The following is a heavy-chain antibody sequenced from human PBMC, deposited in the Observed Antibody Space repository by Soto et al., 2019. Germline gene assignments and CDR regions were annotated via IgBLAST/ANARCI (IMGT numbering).Heavy chain of an antibody. CDR3: ARSSISGIFYYYY. CDR1: GGSFSSYA. Sequence: VKVSFKASGGSFSSYAISWVRQAPGQGLEWMGGIIPIYGTANYAQKFQGRVTMTTDKSTSTAYVELRSLRSDDTAMYYCARSSISGIFYYYYWGQGTLVTVSS. CDR2: IIPIYGTA. J-gene: IGHJ4*02. V-gene: IGHV1-69*05. D-gene: IGHD3-10*01.